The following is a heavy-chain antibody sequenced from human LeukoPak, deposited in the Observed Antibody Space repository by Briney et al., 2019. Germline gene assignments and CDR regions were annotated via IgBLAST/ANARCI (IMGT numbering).Heavy chain of an antibody. Sequence: GGSLRLSCAASGFTFSSYAMHWVRQAPGKGLXXVAVISYDGSNKYYADSVKGRFAISRDNSKNTLYLQMNSLRAEDTAVYYCARCQFDWNAIYYYGMDVWGKGTTVTVSS. D-gene: IGHD1-1*01. J-gene: IGHJ6*04. CDR1: GFTFSSYA. V-gene: IGHV3-30*09. CDR2: ISYDGSNK. CDR3: ARCQFDWNAIYYYGMDV.